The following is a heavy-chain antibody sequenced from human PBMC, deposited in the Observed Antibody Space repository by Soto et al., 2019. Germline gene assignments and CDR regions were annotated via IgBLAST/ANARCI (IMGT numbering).Heavy chain of an antibody. CDR2: IYPGDSET. V-gene: IGHV5-51*01. CDR3: AREGETYGGKPRYYYSAMDV. CDR1: GYSFPSYW. J-gene: IGHJ6*02. D-gene: IGHD4-17*01. Sequence: ESLKISCKGSGYSFPSYWIAWVRKMPGKGLEWMGIIYPGDSETRYSPSFQGQVTISADDSISTAYLQWSSLKASDSGMYYCAREGETYGGKPRYYYSAMDVWGQGPTVTVSS.